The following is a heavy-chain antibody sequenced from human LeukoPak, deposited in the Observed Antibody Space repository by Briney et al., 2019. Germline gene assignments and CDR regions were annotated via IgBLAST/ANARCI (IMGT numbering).Heavy chain of an antibody. CDR1: GGSISGDSYY. Sequence: PSETLSLTCTVSGGSISGDSYYWGWVSQPPGKGLEWIGSIYYSGSTYYNPSLKSRVTISVDTSKSQISLRLRSVTAADTAIYYCARLWSGYRPPDYWGQGTLVTVSS. CDR2: IYYSGST. J-gene: IGHJ4*02. CDR3: ARLWSGYRPPDY. D-gene: IGHD3-3*01. V-gene: IGHV4-39*01.